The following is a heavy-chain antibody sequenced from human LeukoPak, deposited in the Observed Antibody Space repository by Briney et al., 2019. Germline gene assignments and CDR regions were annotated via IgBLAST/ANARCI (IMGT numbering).Heavy chain of an antibody. V-gene: IGHV4-30-2*01. CDR1: GGSISSGGYS. CDR3: ARHFYGSGSRFGSSYYYYGMDV. Sequence: PSETLSLTCAVSGGSISSGGYSWSWIRQPPGKGLEWIGYIYHSGSTYYNPSLKSRVTISVDTPKNQFSLKLSSVTAADTAVYYCARHFYGSGSRFGSSYYYYGMDVWGQGTTVTVSS. D-gene: IGHD3-10*01. CDR2: IYHSGST. J-gene: IGHJ6*02.